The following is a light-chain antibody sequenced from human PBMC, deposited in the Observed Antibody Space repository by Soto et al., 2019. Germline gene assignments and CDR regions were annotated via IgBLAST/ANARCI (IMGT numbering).Light chain of an antibody. Sequence: DIQMTQSPSSLSATAGDRVTITCRASQSISSWLAWYQHKPGKAPKLLIYDASNLDSGVPSRFSGGGSGKEFSLTISNLRPDDSATYYCQQYENYWTFGKGTKVDIK. CDR2: DAS. CDR1: QSISSW. J-gene: IGKJ1*01. V-gene: IGKV1-5*01. CDR3: QQYENYWT.